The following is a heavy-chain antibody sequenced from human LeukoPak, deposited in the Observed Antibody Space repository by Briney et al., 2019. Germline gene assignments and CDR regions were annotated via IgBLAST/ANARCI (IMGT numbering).Heavy chain of an antibody. CDR1: GFTFSSYS. CDR3: ARDRDYVSSGWSSYAFDI. V-gene: IGHV3-21*01. D-gene: IGHD6-19*01. J-gene: IGHJ3*02. CDR2: ISSSSSYI. Sequence: KPGGSLRLSCAASGFTFSSYSMNRVRQAPGKGLEWVSSISSSSSYIYYADSVKGRFTISRDNAKNSLYLQMNSLRAEDTAVYYCARDRDYVSSGWSSYAFDIWGQGTMVTVSS.